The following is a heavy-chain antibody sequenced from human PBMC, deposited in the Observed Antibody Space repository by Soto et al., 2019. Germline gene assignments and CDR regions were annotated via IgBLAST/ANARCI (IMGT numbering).Heavy chain of an antibody. CDR1: GGSFSGYY. CDR2: INHSGST. CDR3: ARGGYSSTPSIPRVYYYYGMDV. V-gene: IGHV4-34*01. J-gene: IGHJ6*02. Sequence: SETLSLTCSVYGGSFSGYYWTWIRQPPGKGLEWIGEINHSGSTGYNPSLKSRVTILVDTSKNQFSLKVSSVTAADTAVYYCARGGYSSTPSIPRVYYYYGMDVWGQGTTVTVSS. D-gene: IGHD6-13*01.